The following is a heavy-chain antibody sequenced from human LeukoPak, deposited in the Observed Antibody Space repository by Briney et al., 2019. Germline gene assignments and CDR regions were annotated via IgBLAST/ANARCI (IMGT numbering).Heavy chain of an antibody. Sequence: LWASVKVSCKASGYTFTSYYMHWVRQAPGQGLEWMGIISPSGGSTSYAQKFQGRVTMTRDTSTSTVYMELSSLRSEDTTVYYCARMYSGYDSGLDYWGQGTLVTVSS. J-gene: IGHJ4*02. CDR2: ISPSGGST. D-gene: IGHD5-12*01. V-gene: IGHV1-46*01. CDR3: ARMYSGYDSGLDY. CDR1: GYTFTSYY.